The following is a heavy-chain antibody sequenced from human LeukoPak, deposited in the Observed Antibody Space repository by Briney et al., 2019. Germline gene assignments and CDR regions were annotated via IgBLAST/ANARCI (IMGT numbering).Heavy chain of an antibody. CDR1: GGSISSYY. Sequence: PSETLSLTCTVSGGSISSYYWSWIRQPPGKGLEWIGYIYYSGSTNYNPSLKSRVTISVDTSKNQFSLKLSSVTAADTAVYYCARDQRYCSSTSCYYYYYMDVWGKGATVTVSS. CDR2: IYYSGST. D-gene: IGHD2-2*01. V-gene: IGHV4-59*01. CDR3: ARDQRYCSSTSCYYYYYMDV. J-gene: IGHJ6*03.